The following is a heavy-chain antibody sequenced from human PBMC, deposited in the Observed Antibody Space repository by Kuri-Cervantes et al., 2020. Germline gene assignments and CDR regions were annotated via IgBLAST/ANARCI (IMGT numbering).Heavy chain of an antibody. J-gene: IGHJ3*02. CDR3: ARRAPGLRAYSSSPYAFDI. V-gene: IGHV3-30*03. Sequence: GESLKISCAASGFTLSSYGMHWVRQAPGKGLEWVAVISYDGSNKYYADSVKGRFTISRDNSKNTLYLQMNSLRAEDTAVYYCARRAPGLRAYSSSPYAFDIWGQGTMVTVSS. CDR1: GFTLSSYG. CDR2: ISYDGSNK. D-gene: IGHD6-13*01.